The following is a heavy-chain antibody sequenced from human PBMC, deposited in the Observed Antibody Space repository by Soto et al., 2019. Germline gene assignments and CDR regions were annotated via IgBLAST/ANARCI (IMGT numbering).Heavy chain of an antibody. CDR1: GFPFSSIW. J-gene: IGHJ4*02. Sequence: VGSLRLSCAASGFPFSSIWMDWVRPAPGNGLEWVANINPDGSERPYVDSVKGRFTISRDNAKNSLYLQMSSVTAEDSAFYYCSRSLDSWGQGTRVTGS. V-gene: IGHV3-7*01. CDR2: INPDGSER. CDR3: SRSLDS.